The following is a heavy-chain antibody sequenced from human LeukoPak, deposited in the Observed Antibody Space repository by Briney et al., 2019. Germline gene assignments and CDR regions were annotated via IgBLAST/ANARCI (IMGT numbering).Heavy chain of an antibody. CDR2: IYYSGST. CDR3: ARHGDYYDSSGYYYVLNAFDI. CDR1: GGSLSSYY. V-gene: IGHV4-59*08. J-gene: IGHJ3*02. D-gene: IGHD3-22*01. Sequence: SETLSLTCTVSGGSLSSYYWSWIRQPPGTGLEWIGHIYYSGSTNYNPSLKSRVTISVDTPKNQFSLKLSSVTAADTAVYYCARHGDYYDSSGYYYVLNAFDIWGQGTMVTVSS.